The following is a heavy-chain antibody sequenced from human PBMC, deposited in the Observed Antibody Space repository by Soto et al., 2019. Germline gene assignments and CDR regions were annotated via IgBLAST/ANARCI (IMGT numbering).Heavy chain of an antibody. V-gene: IGHV1-46*01. CDR2: INPSGGST. CDR1: GYTFTSYY. CDR3: ARGRGSSSWYGGWFDP. D-gene: IGHD6-13*01. J-gene: IGHJ5*02. Sequence: QVQLVQSGAEVKKPGASVKVSCKASGYTFTSYYMHWVRQAPGQGLEWMGIINPSGGSTSYAQKFQGRVTMTRDTSTSTVYMELSSLRSEDTAVYYCARGRGSSSWYGGWFDPWGQGTLVTVSS.